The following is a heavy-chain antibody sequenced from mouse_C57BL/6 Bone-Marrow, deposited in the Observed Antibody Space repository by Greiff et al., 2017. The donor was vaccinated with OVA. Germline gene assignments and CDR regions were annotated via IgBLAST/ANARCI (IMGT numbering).Heavy chain of an antibody. Sequence: EVHLVESGGGLVQPGGSLKLSCAASGFTFSDYGMAWVRQAPRKGPEWVAFISNLAYSIYYADTVTGRFTISRENAKNTLYLEMSSLRSEDTAMYYCAILSYYAMDYWGQGTSVTVSS. CDR3: AILSYYAMDY. J-gene: IGHJ4*01. V-gene: IGHV5-15*01. CDR2: ISNLAYSI. CDR1: GFTFSDYG.